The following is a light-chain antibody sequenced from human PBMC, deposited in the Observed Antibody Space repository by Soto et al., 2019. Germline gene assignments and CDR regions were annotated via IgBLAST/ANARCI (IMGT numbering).Light chain of an antibody. V-gene: IGKV3-20*01. CDR3: QQYGSSPGFT. CDR1: QSVSSY. CDR2: GAS. J-gene: IGKJ3*01. Sequence: EIVLTQSPATLSFSPVERATLSFSASQSVSSYLAWYQQKPGQAPRLLIYGASSRATGIPDRFSGSGSGTDFTLTISRLEPEDFAVYYCQQYGSSPGFTFGPGTKVDIK.